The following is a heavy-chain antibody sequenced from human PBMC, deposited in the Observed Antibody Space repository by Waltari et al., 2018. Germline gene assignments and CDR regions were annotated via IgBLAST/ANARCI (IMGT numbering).Heavy chain of an antibody. CDR1: GFTFSSYS. CDR2: ISSSSSYI. J-gene: IGHJ4*02. Sequence: EVQLVESGGGLVKPGGSLRLSCAASGFTFSSYSMNWVRQAPGKGLEWVSSISSSSSYIYYADSVKGRFTISRDNAKNSLYLQMNSLRAEDTAVYYCARVRGAVSAAGILDYWGQGTLVTVSS. V-gene: IGHV3-21*01. CDR3: ARVRGAVSAAGILDY. D-gene: IGHD6-13*01.